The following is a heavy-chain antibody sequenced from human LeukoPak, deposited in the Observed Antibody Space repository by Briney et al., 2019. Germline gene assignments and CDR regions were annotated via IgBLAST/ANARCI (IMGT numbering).Heavy chain of an antibody. CDR1: GGSISSGDYY. V-gene: IGHV4-30-4*01. D-gene: IGHD6-13*01. CDR2: IYYSGST. CDR3: ARGGQQLVYFDY. Sequence: SETLSLTCTVSGGSISSGDYYWSWIRQPPGKGLEWIGYIYYSGSTYYNPSLKSRVTISVDTSKNQFSLKLSSVTAADTAVYYCARGGQQLVYFDYRGQGTPVTVSS. J-gene: IGHJ4*02.